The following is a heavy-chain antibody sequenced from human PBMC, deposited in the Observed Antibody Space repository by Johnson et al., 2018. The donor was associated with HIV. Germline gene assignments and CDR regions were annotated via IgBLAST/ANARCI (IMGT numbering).Heavy chain of an antibody. CDR2: ISYDGSNK. Sequence: QVQLVESGGGVVQPGRSLRLSCAASGFTFSSYGMHWVRQAPGKGLEWVAVISYDGSNKYYADSVKGRFTISRDNSKNTLYLQMNSLRAWDTAVYYFARGTLAAFDIWSQGTMVTVSS. CDR1: GFTFSSYG. CDR3: ARGTLAAFDI. D-gene: IGHD2-2*01. V-gene: IGHV3-30*03. J-gene: IGHJ3*02.